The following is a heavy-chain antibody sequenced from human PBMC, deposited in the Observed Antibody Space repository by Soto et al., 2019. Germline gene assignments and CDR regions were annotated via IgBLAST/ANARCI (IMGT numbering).Heavy chain of an antibody. CDR2: VHYSGST. V-gene: IGHV4-39*01. CDR3: ARQHYFDSSGYYTWT. CDR1: CGSISNRDYY. Sequence: SQTLSLTCTVACGSISNRDYYWSWIRQPPGKGLEWIATVHYSGSTYYTPSLKNRVTISADTSNNQFSLRLNSVTAADTAVYYCARQHYFDSSGYYTWTRGKRPLVTVSS. J-gene: IGHJ4*02. D-gene: IGHD3-22*01.